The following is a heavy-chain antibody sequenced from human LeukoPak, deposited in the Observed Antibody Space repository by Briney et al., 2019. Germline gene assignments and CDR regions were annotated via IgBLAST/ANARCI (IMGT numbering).Heavy chain of an antibody. CDR1: GFTFSSYA. V-gene: IGHV3-23*01. CDR3: AKLGYGDTAGYFDY. D-gene: IGHD4-17*01. Sequence: GGSLRLSCAASGFTFSSYAMSWVRQAPGKGLEWVSAIGGSGGSTYYADSVKGRFTTSRDNSKNTLYLQMNSLRAEDTAVYYCAKLGYGDTAGYFDYWGQGTLVTVSS. J-gene: IGHJ4*02. CDR2: IGGSGGST.